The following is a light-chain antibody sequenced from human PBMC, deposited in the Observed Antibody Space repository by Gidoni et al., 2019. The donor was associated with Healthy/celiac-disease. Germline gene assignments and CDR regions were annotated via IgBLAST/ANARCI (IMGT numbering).Light chain of an antibody. CDR2: DAS. J-gene: IGKJ3*01. Sequence: DIQMTQSPSSLSASVGDRVTITCQASQDISNYLNWYQQKPGKAPKLLIYDASNLETGVPSRFSGSGFGTDFTFTISSLQPEDIATYYCQQYDNLPRFTLGPGTKVDIK. CDR1: QDISNY. CDR3: QQYDNLPRFT. V-gene: IGKV1-33*01.